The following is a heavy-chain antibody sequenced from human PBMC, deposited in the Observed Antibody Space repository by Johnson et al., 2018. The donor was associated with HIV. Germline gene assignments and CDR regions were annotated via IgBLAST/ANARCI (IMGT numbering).Heavy chain of an antibody. J-gene: IGHJ3*02. CDR3: AKVGLVVAGPLPHAFDI. CDR1: GFTFSSYA. D-gene: IGHD6-19*01. V-gene: IGHV3-23*04. Sequence: VQLVESGGGLVQPGRSLRLSCAASGFTFSSYAMSWVRQAPGKGLEWVSGISGSGDTTDYADSVKGRFTVSRDNSKNTLYLQMDSLRAEDTAMYYCAKVGLVVAGPLPHAFDIWGQGTLVTVSS. CDR2: ISGSGDTT.